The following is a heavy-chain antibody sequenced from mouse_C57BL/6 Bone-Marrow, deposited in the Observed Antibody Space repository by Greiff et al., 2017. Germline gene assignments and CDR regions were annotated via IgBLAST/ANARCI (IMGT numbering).Heavy chain of an antibody. Sequence: EVQLVESGGGLVKPGGSLKLSCAASGFTFSSYAMSWVRQTPEKRLEWVATISDGGSYTYYPDNVKGRFTISRDNAKNNLYLQMSHLKSEDTAMYYCARLYGSSYDYAMDYGGQGTSVTFSS. CDR3: ARLYGSSYDYAMDY. J-gene: IGHJ4*01. CDR2: ISDGGSYT. V-gene: IGHV5-4*01. D-gene: IGHD1-1*01. CDR1: GFTFSSYA.